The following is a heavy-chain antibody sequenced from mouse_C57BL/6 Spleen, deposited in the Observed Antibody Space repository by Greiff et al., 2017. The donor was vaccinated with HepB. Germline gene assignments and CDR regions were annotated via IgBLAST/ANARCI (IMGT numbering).Heavy chain of an antibody. CDR2: IRSKSSNYAT. J-gene: IGHJ1*03. CDR1: GFTFNTYA. V-gene: IGHV10-3*01. CDR3: VRETDYDRYFDV. D-gene: IGHD2-4*01. Sequence: EVQRVESGGGLVQPKGSLKLSCAASGFTFNTYAMHWVRQAPGKGLEWVARIRSKSSNYATYYADSVKDRFTISRDDSQSMLYLQMNNLKTEDTAMYYCVRETDYDRYFDVWGTGTTVTVSS.